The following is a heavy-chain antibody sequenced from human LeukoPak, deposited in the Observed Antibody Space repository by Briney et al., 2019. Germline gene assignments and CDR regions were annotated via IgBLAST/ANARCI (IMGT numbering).Heavy chain of an antibody. J-gene: IGHJ4*02. CDR2: ISSSSDNYK. V-gene: IGHV3-21*01. CDR1: GFTFNTYN. CDR3: ARGTNWSPLDFDF. D-gene: IGHD1-20*01. Sequence: PGGSLRLSCVASGFTFNTYNIHWVRQAPGKALEWVSTISSSSDNYKYYADSVKGRFTISRDNAKNSLYLQMNSPRAEDTAVYFCARGTNWSPLDFDFWGQGTQVTVSS.